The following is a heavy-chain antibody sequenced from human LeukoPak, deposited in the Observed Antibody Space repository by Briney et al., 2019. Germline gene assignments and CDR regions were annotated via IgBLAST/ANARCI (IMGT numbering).Heavy chain of an antibody. D-gene: IGHD6-13*01. Sequence: ASVKVSCKASGYTFTSYAMNWVRQAPGRGLEWMGWINTNTGNPTYAQGFTGRFVFSLDTSVSTAYLQISSLKAEDTAVYYCARVHRIAAGAFYDYWGQGTLVTVSS. CDR2: INTNTGNP. CDR1: GYTFTSYA. J-gene: IGHJ4*02. CDR3: ARVHRIAAGAFYDY. V-gene: IGHV7-4-1*02.